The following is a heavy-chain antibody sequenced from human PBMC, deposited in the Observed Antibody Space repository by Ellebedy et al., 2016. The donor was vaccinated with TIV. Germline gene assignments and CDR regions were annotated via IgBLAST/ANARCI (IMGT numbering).Heavy chain of an antibody. D-gene: IGHD5-18*01. Sequence: GESLKISCSASGFIVSDNYMPWVRQAPGKGLEWVAQIFSPGTTDHADSVKGRFRISRDISKNTIYLQMNNLRAEDTAVYYCARLHSYGTYYFDYWGQGTPVTVSS. CDR1: GFIVSDNY. V-gene: IGHV3-53*01. CDR3: ARLHSYGTYYFDY. CDR2: IFSPGTT. J-gene: IGHJ4*02.